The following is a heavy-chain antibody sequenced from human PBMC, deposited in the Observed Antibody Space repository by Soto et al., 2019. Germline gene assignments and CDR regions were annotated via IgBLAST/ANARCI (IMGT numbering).Heavy chain of an antibody. Sequence: QVRLVQSGAEVKEPGSSVTVSCKSSGGTFSNYAVNWARQAPGQGLEWMGGILPIYGSTNFAHKFQGRVTLTADELTSTAYMELKSLRSEDTAVYYCARGAPFENSGYPFDYWGQGTLSPSPQ. CDR3: ARGAPFENSGYPFDY. CDR1: GGTFSNYA. D-gene: IGHD3-22*01. J-gene: IGHJ4*02. CDR2: ILPIYGST. V-gene: IGHV1-69*01.